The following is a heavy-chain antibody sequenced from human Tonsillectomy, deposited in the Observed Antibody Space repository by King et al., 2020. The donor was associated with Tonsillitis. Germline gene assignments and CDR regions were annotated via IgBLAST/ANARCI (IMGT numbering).Heavy chain of an antibody. J-gene: IGHJ4*02. CDR3: AKKAPGDRYQLPDY. V-gene: IGHV3-30*18. CDR1: GFNFSIYG. CDR2: ISYDGGNK. D-gene: IGHD2-2*01. Sequence: VQLVESGGGVVQPGRSLRLSCAASGFNFSIYGMHWVRQAPGKGLEWVAVISYDGGNKYFPDSVKGRFTNSRDNSKNTLYLQMNSLRAEDTAVYYCAKKAPGDRYQLPDYWGQGTLVTVSS.